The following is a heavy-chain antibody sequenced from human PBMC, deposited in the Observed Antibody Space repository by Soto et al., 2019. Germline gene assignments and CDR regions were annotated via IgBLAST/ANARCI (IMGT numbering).Heavy chain of an antibody. D-gene: IGHD1-26*01. V-gene: IGHV3-74*03. Sequence: EGQLVESGGGLVQPGGSLRLSCAASGVSFINYYMHWIRQAPGKGLVWVSLIKTDGRSTTYADSVKGRFTISRDSAKNTVYLQMNTLRFEDTAVYYCATGGGTYYDYWGQGTLVTVSS. CDR3: ATGGGTYYDY. J-gene: IGHJ4*02. CDR2: IKTDGRST. CDR1: GVSFINYY.